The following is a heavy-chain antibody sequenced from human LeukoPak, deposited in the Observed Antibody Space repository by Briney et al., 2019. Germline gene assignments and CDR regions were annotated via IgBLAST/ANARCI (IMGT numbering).Heavy chain of an antibody. D-gene: IGHD4-11*01. CDR1: GGSFSNYY. V-gene: IGHV4-59*01. Sequence: SETLSLTCTVSGGSFSNYYWSWIRQSPGKGLEWIGYIYHTGSANYSPSLKSRVSISIDTSKSQFSLRLISVTAADTAVYYCARRTSSNYVDYWGQGTLVIVSS. CDR3: ARRTSSNYVDY. J-gene: IGHJ4*02. CDR2: IYHTGSA.